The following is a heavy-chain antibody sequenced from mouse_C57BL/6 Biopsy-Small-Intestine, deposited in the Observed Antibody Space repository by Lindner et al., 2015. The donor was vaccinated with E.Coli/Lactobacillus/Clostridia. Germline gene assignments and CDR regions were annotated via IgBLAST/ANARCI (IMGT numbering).Heavy chain of an antibody. V-gene: IGHV3-5*01. CDR2: IYYSGTI. CDR3: ARNYGYDGYYFDY. Sequence: VQLQESGPGLAKPSQTVFLTCTVTGISITTGNYRWSWIRQFPGNKLEWIGYIYYSGTITYNPSLTSRTTITRDTPKNQFFLEMNSLTAEDTATYYCARNYGYDGYYFDYWGQGTTLTVSS. D-gene: IGHD2-2*01. CDR1: GISITTGNYR. J-gene: IGHJ2*01.